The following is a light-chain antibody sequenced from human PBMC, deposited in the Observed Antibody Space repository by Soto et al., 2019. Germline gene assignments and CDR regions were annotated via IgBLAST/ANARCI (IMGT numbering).Light chain of an antibody. CDR1: QGVSAY. V-gene: IGKV1-39*01. CDR2: SAS. CDR3: QQSYRTPHT. Sequence: DIQKTQSPSSLSASVGDRVTITCRASQGVSAYLLWYQQRQGRAPRLLIYSASSLLSGVPSRFSGSGSGTNFTLTISRLQPEDFATYYCQQSYRTPHTFGQGTKLETK. J-gene: IGKJ2*01.